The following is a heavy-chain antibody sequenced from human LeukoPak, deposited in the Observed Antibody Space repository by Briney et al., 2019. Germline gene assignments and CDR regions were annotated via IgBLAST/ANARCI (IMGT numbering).Heavy chain of an antibody. V-gene: IGHV3-7*03. CDR2: IKEDGRET. D-gene: IGHD3-3*01. J-gene: IGHJ4*02. CDR1: GFVFNIYW. CDR3: ARGLRGFWSGYLYSN. Sequence: GGSLRLSCAASGFVFNIYWMTWVRQAPGKGLEWVANIKEDGRETNYVDSVKGRFTISRDNTKNSVYLQMNSLRADDTAVYYCARGLRGFWSGYLYSNWGQGTLATVSS.